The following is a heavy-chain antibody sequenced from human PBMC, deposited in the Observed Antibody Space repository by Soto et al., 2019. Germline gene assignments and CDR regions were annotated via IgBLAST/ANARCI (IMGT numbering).Heavy chain of an antibody. J-gene: IGHJ4*02. D-gene: IGHD4-4*01. CDR2: ISYDGSNK. Sequence: GGSLRLSCAASGFTFSSYGMHWVRQAPGKGLEWVAVISYDGSNKYYADSVKGRFTISRDNSKNTLYLQMNSLRAEDTAVYYCAKDQRDGYSSLWGQGTLVTVSS. V-gene: IGHV3-30*18. CDR3: AKDQRDGYSSL. CDR1: GFTFSSYG.